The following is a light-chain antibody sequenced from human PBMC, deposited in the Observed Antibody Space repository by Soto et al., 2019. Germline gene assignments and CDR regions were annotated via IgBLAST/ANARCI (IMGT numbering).Light chain of an antibody. Sequence: EIVLTQSPATLSSFPGDRVTLSCRASQAVNTRLAWYQHKPGQAPRLLIYGASSRATGIPARFSGSGSGTDFTLTISRVEPEDFAVYYCQQYGDPSWTFGQGTKVDIK. CDR2: GAS. J-gene: IGKJ1*01. CDR1: QAVNTR. CDR3: QQYGDPSWT. V-gene: IGKV3-20*01.